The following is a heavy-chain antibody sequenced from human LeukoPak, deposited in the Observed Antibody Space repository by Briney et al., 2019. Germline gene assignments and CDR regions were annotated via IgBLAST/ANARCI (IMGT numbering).Heavy chain of an antibody. CDR3: ARQYYDILTDPNYFDS. J-gene: IGHJ4*02. Sequence: VESLKLSCKCTGYSFSNYWIGWVRQMPGKGLEWVGIILPANSETSSSPSFQGQVTMSADKAISTAYLQWSSLKAADTAMYCCARQYYDILTDPNYFDSWGQGTLVTVSS. D-gene: IGHD3-9*01. CDR2: ILPANSET. CDR1: GYSFSNYW. V-gene: IGHV5-51*01.